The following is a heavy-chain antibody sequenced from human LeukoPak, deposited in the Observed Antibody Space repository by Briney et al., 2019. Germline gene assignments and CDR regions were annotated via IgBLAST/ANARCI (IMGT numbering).Heavy chain of an antibody. Sequence: ASVKDSCKASGYTFSDYYIYWVRQAPGQGLEWMGWIYCKDGATKYAEKFEGRVTMTRDTSIDTVYMELSGLTSDDTAVFYCARDGVSVMPEFDFWGQGTLVTVSS. J-gene: IGHJ4*02. CDR1: GYTFSDYY. D-gene: IGHD5/OR15-5a*01. CDR3: ARDGVSVMPEFDF. V-gene: IGHV1-2*02. CDR2: IYCKDGAT.